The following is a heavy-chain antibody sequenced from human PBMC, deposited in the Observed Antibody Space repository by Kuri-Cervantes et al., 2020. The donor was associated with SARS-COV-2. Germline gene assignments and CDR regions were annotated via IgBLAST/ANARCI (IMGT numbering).Heavy chain of an antibody. CDR3: TQGGGY. Sequence: GESLKISCAASGFTFSSYAMHWVRQAPGKGLEWVGRIKSKIDGGTTDHAAPVKGRFTVSRDDSKNTLYLEMNSLKTEDTAVYFCTQGGGYWGHGTLVTVSS. D-gene: IGHD3-16*01. CDR2: IKSKIDGGTT. J-gene: IGHJ4*01. V-gene: IGHV3-15*01. CDR1: GFTFSSYA.